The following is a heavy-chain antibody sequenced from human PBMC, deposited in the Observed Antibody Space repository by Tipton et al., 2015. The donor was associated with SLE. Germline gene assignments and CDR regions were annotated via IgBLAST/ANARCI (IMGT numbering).Heavy chain of an antibody. V-gene: IGHV4-39*07. J-gene: IGHJ6*02. CDR2: IYYCGST. CDR3: ARVGCGGDCYPPYYYYGMDV. CDR1: GGSISSSSYY. Sequence: TLSLTCTVSGGSISSSSYYWGWIRQPPGKGLEWIGSIYYCGSTYYNPSLKSRVTISVDTSKNQFSLKLSSVTAADTAVYYCARVGCGGDCYPPYYYYGMDVWGQGTTVTVSS. D-gene: IGHD2-21*01.